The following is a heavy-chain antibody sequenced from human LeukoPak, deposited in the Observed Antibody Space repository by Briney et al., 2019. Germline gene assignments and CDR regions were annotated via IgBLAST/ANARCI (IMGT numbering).Heavy chain of an antibody. CDR3: ARERSTWDY. CDR1: GFTFSSYW. V-gene: IGHV3-7*01. Sequence: PGGSLRLSCAASGFTFSSYWMSWVRQAPGKGLEWVANIKQDGGDKYYVDSVKGRFTISRDNAKNSLYLQMNSPRAEGTALYYCARERSTWDYWGQGTLVTVSS. J-gene: IGHJ4*02. CDR2: IKQDGGDK. D-gene: IGHD2-2*01.